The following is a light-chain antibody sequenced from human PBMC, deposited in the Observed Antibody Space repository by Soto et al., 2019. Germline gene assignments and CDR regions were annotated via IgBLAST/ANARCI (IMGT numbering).Light chain of an antibody. J-gene: IGLJ1*01. CDR3: AAWDDSLNAYV. V-gene: IGLV1-44*01. CDR1: SSNIGSNT. CDR2: TNN. Sequence: QSVLTQPPSASGTPGQRVTISCSGSSSNIGSNTVNWFQQLPGTAHKLLIYTNNQRPSGVPDRFSGSKSGTSASLAISGLQSEDEADYYCAAWDDSLNAYVFGTGTKLTVL.